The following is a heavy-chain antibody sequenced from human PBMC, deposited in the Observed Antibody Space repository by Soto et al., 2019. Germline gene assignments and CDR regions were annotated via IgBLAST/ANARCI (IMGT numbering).Heavy chain of an antibody. J-gene: IGHJ4*02. CDR2: INSDGSST. Sequence: PGGSLRLSCAASGFTFSSYWMHWVRQAPGKGLVWVSRINSDGSSTSYADSVKGRFTISRDNAKNTLYLQMNSLRAEDTAVYYCARAAVTLDTAMGIDYWGQGTLVTVSS. CDR3: ARAAVTLDTAMGIDY. D-gene: IGHD5-18*01. CDR1: GFTFSSYW. V-gene: IGHV3-74*01.